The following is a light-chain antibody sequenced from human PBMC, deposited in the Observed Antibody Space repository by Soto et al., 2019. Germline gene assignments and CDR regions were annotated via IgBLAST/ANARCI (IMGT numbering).Light chain of an antibody. CDR1: QSVSSTY. J-gene: IGKJ4*01. CDR2: GAS. V-gene: IGKV3-20*01. Sequence: EIVLTQSPGTLSLSPVERATLSCRASQSVSSTYLDWYQQKTGQAPRLFIYGASSSATGIPDRFIGSGSGTDFTLTISRLEPEDFAVYYCQQYESSPTTFGGGTTVEIK. CDR3: QQYESSPTT.